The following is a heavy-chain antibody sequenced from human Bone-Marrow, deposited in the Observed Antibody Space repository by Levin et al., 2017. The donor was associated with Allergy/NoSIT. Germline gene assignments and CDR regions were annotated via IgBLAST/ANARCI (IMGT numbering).Heavy chain of an antibody. Sequence: VASVKVSCKGSGYRFTSNWIAWVRQMPGKGLEWMGIIHPSDSETTYSPSFQGQVTISVDKSINTAYLQWASVKASDTAIYYCARQKISDFDSWGQGTLVTVSS. CDR1: GYRFTSNW. CDR3: ARQKISDFDS. CDR2: IHPSDSET. V-gene: IGHV5-51*01. J-gene: IGHJ4*02.